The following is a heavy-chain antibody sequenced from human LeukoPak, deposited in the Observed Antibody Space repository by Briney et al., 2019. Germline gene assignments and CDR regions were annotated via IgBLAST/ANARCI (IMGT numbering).Heavy chain of an antibody. J-gene: IGHJ5*02. Sequence: GGPLRLSCAASGFTFSSYWMSWVRQAPGKGLEWVANIKQDGSEKYYVDSVKGRFTISRDNAKNSLYLQMNSLRAEDTAVYYCARITYYYDSSGCRRFDPWGQGTLVTVSS. CDR3: ARITYYYDSSGCRRFDP. D-gene: IGHD3-22*01. CDR2: IKQDGSEK. V-gene: IGHV3-7*01. CDR1: GFTFSSYW.